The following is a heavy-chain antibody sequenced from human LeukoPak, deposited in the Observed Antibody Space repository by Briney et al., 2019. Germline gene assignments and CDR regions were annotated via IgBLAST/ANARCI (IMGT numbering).Heavy chain of an antibody. Sequence: GGSLRLSCAASGFSFSDYYMSWIRQAPGKGLEWISYISSRSTTIYYADSVRGRFTISRDDAKNSLYLQMNSLRAEDTAVYYCARDQLTGTSNFDYWGQGTLVTVSS. CDR1: GFSFSDYY. V-gene: IGHV3-11*01. J-gene: IGHJ4*02. CDR3: ARDQLTGTSNFDY. D-gene: IGHD1-20*01. CDR2: ISSRSTTI.